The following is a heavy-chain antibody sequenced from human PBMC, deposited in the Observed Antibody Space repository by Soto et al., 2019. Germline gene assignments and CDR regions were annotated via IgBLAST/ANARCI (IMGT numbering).Heavy chain of an antibody. J-gene: IGHJ6*02. V-gene: IGHV3-43*01. Sequence: DVHLVESGGVVVQPGGSLRLSCAASGFTFDAHTMDWVRQVPGKGLEWVSLISWNGDSTYYADSVKGRFIISRDNSKNSLYLQMNSLRTEDTALYYCAKDGQQGGMDVWGQGTTVTVSS. CDR2: ISWNGDST. CDR1: GFTFDAHT. D-gene: IGHD1-1*01. CDR3: AKDGQQGGMDV.